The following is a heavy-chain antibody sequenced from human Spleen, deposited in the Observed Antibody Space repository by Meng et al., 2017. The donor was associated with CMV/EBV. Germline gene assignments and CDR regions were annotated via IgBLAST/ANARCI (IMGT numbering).Heavy chain of an antibody. V-gene: IGHV3-30*04. D-gene: IGHD4-17*01. CDR3: ARDSAATVTTDNWFDP. CDR1: GFTFSGDA. CDR2: ISYDGSNK. J-gene: IGHJ5*02. Sequence: GFTFSGDARHWVRQAPGKGLEWVAVISYDGSNKYYADSVKGRFTISRDNSKNTLYLQMNSLRAEDTAVYYCARDSAATVTTDNWFDPWGQGTLVTVSS.